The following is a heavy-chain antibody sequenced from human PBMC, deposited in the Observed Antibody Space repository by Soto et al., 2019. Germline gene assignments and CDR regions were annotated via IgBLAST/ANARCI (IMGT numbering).Heavy chain of an antibody. Sequence: SWVRQAPGQGLEWMGWISAYNGIANYAQKFRGRVTITADKSTSTAYMELSSLRSEDTAVYYCASEEKDPGKHYYCYYMAVWGKGTTVTVSS. D-gene: IGHD2-15*01. CDR2: ISAYNGIA. J-gene: IGHJ6*03. V-gene: IGHV1-69*04. CDR3: ASEEKDPGKHYYCYYMAV.